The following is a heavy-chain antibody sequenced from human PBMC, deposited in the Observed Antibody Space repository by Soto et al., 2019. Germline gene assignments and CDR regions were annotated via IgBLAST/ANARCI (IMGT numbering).Heavy chain of an antibody. V-gene: IGHV4-4*07. D-gene: IGHD2-2*01. CDR1: GGSISSYY. CDR3: AGEDCSSTSCHIGWFEP. CDR2: IYTSGST. Sequence: QVQLQESGPGLVKPSETLSPTCTVSGGSISSYYWSWIRQPAGKGLEWIGRIYTSGSTNYNPSLKSRVTMSVDTSKNQFSLKLSSVTAADTAVYYCAGEDCSSTSCHIGWFEPWGQGTLVTVSS. J-gene: IGHJ5*02.